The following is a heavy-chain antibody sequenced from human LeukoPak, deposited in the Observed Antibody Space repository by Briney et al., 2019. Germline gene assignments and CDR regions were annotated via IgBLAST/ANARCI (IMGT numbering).Heavy chain of an antibody. D-gene: IGHD3-22*01. Sequence: GESLQISCKGSGYSFTSYWIGWVRQMPGKGLEGMGSIYPGDSDTRYSPSFQGQVTISADKSISTAYLQWSSLKASDTAMYYCALSYYYDSSGYYTFDYWGQGTLVTVSS. CDR2: IYPGDSDT. CDR3: ALSYYYDSSGYYTFDY. J-gene: IGHJ4*02. V-gene: IGHV5-51*01. CDR1: GYSFTSYW.